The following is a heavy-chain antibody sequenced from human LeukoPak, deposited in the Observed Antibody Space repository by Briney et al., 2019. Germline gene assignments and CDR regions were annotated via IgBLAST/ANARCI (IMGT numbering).Heavy chain of an antibody. J-gene: IGHJ5*02. CDR3: AKSGDGGPYNWFDP. Sequence: GGSLRLSCAVSGFTFSSYGMNWVRQAPGKGLEWVSGISDSGASTYYADSVKGRFTISRDNSKNTLYLQMNSLRAEDTAVYYCAKSGDGGPYNWFDPWGQGTLVTVSS. D-gene: IGHD3-10*01. V-gene: IGHV3-23*01. CDR1: GFTFSSYG. CDR2: ISDSGAST.